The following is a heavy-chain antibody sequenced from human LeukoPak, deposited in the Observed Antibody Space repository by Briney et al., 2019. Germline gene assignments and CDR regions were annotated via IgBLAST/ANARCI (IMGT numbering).Heavy chain of an antibody. CDR3: AREFIGSDAFDI. CDR2: ISSSGSTI. J-gene: IGHJ3*02. CDR1: GFNFSDYY. Sequence: KPGGSLRLSCAASGFNFSDYYMSWIRQAPWKGLEWVSYISSSGSTIYYADSVKGRFTISRDNAKNSLYLQMNSLRAEDTAVYYCAREFIGSDAFDIWGQGTMVTGSS. V-gene: IGHV3-11*01. D-gene: IGHD3-10*01.